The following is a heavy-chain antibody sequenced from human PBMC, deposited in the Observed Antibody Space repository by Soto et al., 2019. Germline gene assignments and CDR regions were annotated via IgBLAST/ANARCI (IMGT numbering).Heavy chain of an antibody. J-gene: IGHJ4*02. CDR2: INPNSGGT. V-gene: IGHV1-2*02. CDR3: ARGSHSSGSLTLFDY. CDR1: GYTFTGYY. D-gene: IGHD3-22*01. Sequence: QVQLVQSGAEVKKPGASVKVSCKASGYTFTGYYMHWVRQAPGQGLEWMGWINPNSGGTNYAQKFQGRVTMTRDTSISTAYMELSRLRSDGTAVYYCARGSHSSGSLTLFDYWGQGTLVTVSS.